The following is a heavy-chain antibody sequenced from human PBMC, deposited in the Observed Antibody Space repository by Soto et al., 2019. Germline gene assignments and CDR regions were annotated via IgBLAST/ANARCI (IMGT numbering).Heavy chain of an antibody. CDR1: GYTFTSYG. CDR3: ARVMTTVTEAAWKHYYYMDV. Sequence: ASVKVSCKASGYTFTSYGISWVRQAPGQGLEWMGWISAYNGNTNYAQKLQGRVTMTTDTSTSTAYMELRSLRSDDTAVYYCARVMTTVTEAAWKHYYYMDVWGKGTTVTVSS. CDR2: ISAYNGNT. V-gene: IGHV1-18*01. D-gene: IGHD4-17*01. J-gene: IGHJ6*03.